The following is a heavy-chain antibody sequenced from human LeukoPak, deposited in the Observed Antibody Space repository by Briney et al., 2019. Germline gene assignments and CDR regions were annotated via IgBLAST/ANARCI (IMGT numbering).Heavy chain of an antibody. V-gene: IGHV5-51*01. Sequence: GESLKISCKGSGYRFSNYWIGWVRPMPGKGLEWMGIIYPGDSDTRYSPSFQGQVTISADKSISTAYLQWSSLKASDTAMYYCARTANNRVFDYWGQGTLVTVSS. CDR1: GYRFSNYW. J-gene: IGHJ4*02. CDR2: IYPGDSDT. CDR3: ARTANNRVFDY. D-gene: IGHD1-14*01.